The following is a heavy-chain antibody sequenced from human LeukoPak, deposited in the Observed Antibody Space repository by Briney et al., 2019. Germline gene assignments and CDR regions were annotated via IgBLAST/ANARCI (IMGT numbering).Heavy chain of an antibody. CDR1: GYTFTGYY. CDR2: INPNSGGT. D-gene: IGHD3-22*01. Sequence: GASVKVSCKASGYTFTGYYMHWVRQAPGQGLEWMGWINPNSGGTNYAQKFQGRVTMTRDTSISTAYMELSRLRSDDTAVYYCARSLSYYDSSGYYYFDYWGQGTLVTVSS. J-gene: IGHJ4*02. CDR3: ARSLSYYDSSGYYYFDY. V-gene: IGHV1-2*02.